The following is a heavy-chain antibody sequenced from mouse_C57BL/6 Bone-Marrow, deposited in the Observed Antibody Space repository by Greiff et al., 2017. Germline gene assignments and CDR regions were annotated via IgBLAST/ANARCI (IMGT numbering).Heavy chain of an antibody. CDR2: IYPRSGNT. CDR3: ARSIYYGNSSLAY. V-gene: IGHV1-81*01. Sequence: VQLQQSGAELARPGASVKLSCKASGYTFTSYGISWVKQRTGQGLEWIGEIYPRSGNTNYNEKFKGKATLTADKSSSTAYMGLRSLTSEDSAVYFCARSIYYGNSSLAYWGQGTLVTVSA. D-gene: IGHD2-1*01. J-gene: IGHJ3*01. CDR1: GYTFTSYG.